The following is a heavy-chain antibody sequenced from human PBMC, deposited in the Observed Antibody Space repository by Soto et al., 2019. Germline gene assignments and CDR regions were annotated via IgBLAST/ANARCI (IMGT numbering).Heavy chain of an antibody. CDR1: GGSISSYY. D-gene: IGHD3-10*01. CDR3: ARGWSRYYGSGAAFDY. Sequence: QVQLQESGPGLVKPSETLSLTCTVSGGSISSYYWCWIRQPPGKGLEWIGYIYYSGNTNYNPSLKSRVTISVDTSKNQFSLKLSSVTAADTAVYYCARGWSRYYGSGAAFDYWGQGTLVTVSS. V-gene: IGHV4-59*01. CDR2: IYYSGNT. J-gene: IGHJ4*02.